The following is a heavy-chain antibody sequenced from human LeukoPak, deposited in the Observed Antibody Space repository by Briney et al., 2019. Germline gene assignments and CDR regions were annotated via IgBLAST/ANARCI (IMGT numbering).Heavy chain of an antibody. CDR2: ISGSGGST. D-gene: IGHD3-10*02. CDR1: GFTLSSYG. V-gene: IGHV3-23*01. CDR3: AELGITMIGGV. J-gene: IGHJ6*04. Sequence: GGSLRLSCAASGFTLSSYGMSWVRRAPGKGLEWVSAISGSGGSTYYADSVKGRFTISRDNAKNSLYLQMNSLRAEDTAVYYCAELGITMIGGVWGKGTTVTISS.